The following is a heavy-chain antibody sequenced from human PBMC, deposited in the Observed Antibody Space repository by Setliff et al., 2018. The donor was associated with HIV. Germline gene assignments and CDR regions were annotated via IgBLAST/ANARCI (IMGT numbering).Heavy chain of an antibody. CDR1: GYSFSTYG. CDR3: TRDNRLRYFDWFNQYFQH. D-gene: IGHD3-9*01. CDR2: IRSKGYGGTT. J-gene: IGHJ1*01. V-gene: IGHV3-49*04. Sequence: QPGGSLRLSCVASGYSFSTYGMTWVRQAPGKGLEWVGFIRSKGYGGTTEYAASVKGRFTISRDDSESIAYLQMNTLKTEDTAVYFCTRDNRLRYFDWFNQYFQHWGQGTLVTVSS.